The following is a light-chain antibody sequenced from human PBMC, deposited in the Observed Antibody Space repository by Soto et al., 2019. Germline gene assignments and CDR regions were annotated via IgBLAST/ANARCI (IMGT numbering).Light chain of an antibody. CDR3: QQYYSKPLT. Sequence: DIVMTQSPDSLAVSLGERATINCKSSQSVLFSSNNKNYLGWYQQKVGQPPKLLIYWASTRESGVPDRFSGSGSGTEFTLTISSLQAEDVAVYYCQQYYSKPLTFGGGTKVEIK. J-gene: IGKJ4*01. CDR1: QSVLFSSNNKNY. V-gene: IGKV4-1*01. CDR2: WAS.